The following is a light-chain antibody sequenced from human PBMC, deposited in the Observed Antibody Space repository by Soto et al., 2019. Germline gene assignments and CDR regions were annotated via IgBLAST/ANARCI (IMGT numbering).Light chain of an antibody. Sequence: QSVLTQPASVSGSPGQSITIACTGTSSDVGGYNYVSWYQQHPGKAPKLMVYEVRNRPSGVSNRFSGSKSGNTASLTISGLQAEEEADYYCSSYTSRSTHVVFGGGTKLTVL. CDR1: SSDVGGYNY. J-gene: IGLJ2*01. CDR3: SSYTSRSTHVV. V-gene: IGLV2-14*01. CDR2: EVR.